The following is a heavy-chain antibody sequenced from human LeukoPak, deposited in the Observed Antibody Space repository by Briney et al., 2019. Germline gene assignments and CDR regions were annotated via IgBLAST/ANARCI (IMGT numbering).Heavy chain of an antibody. D-gene: IGHD5-24*01. Sequence: SETLSLTCTVSGGSIRTSDYHWGWIRQPPGKGLEWIGSFYFSGSTHYNPSLKSRVTTSEDTSKNQFSLKLTSVTAADTAVYYCARHHGGHQRWLQGFDLWGQGTLVTVSS. V-gene: IGHV4-39*01. CDR3: ARHHGGHQRWLQGFDL. J-gene: IGHJ4*02. CDR1: GGSIRTSDYH. CDR2: FYFSGST.